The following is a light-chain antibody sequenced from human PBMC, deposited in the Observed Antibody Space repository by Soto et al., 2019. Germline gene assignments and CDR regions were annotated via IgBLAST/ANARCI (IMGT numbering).Light chain of an antibody. J-gene: IGKJ2*01. CDR1: QSISSY. Sequence: DIQMTQSPSSLSASVGDRVTITCRASQSISSYLNWYQQKPGKAPKLLIYASSSLQSGVPSRFSGSGSGTDFTLTISSLQPEDLAIYYCQQSHSTPYTFGQGTKLEIK. V-gene: IGKV1-39*01. CDR2: ASS. CDR3: QQSHSTPYT.